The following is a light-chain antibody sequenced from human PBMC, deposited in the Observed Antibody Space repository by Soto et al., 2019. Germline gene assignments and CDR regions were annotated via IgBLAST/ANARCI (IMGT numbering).Light chain of an antibody. Sequence: QSALTQPASVSGSPSQSITISCTGTSSDVGGYNYVSWYQQYAGKAPKLLIYEVNKRPSGVPDRFSGSKSGNTASLTVSGLQAEDEADYYCSSYAGSSNVFGTGTKVTVL. J-gene: IGLJ1*01. CDR2: EVN. CDR1: SSDVGGYNY. V-gene: IGLV2-8*01. CDR3: SSYAGSSNV.